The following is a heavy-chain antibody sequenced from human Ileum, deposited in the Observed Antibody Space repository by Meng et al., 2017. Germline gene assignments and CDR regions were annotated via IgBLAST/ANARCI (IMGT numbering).Heavy chain of an antibody. Sequence: QGHLQESGPGLGKPSETLSLTSTVSGGSIKNYYWSWIRQSPGKGLEWIGYIYNSATTMYSTSLKSRVTISEDMSKNQFSLKLNSVTAADTAMYYCARHDVVPVIRHGFDPWGQGTLVTVSS. J-gene: IGHJ5*02. D-gene: IGHD3-16*02. V-gene: IGHV4-59*08. CDR2: IYNSATT. CDR1: GGSIKNYY. CDR3: ARHDVVPVIRHGFDP.